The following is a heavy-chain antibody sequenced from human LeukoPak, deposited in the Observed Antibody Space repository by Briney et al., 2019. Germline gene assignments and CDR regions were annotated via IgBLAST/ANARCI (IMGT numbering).Heavy chain of an antibody. CDR3: ARHEDTAMAHFDY. J-gene: IGHJ4*02. V-gene: IGHV3-53*01. CDR1: GFTVSSNY. Sequence: QAGGSLRLSCAASGFTVSSNYMSWVRQAPGKGVEWVSVIYSGGSTYYADSVKGRFTISRDNSKNTLYLQMNSLRAEDTAVYYCARHEDTAMAHFDYWGQGTLVTVSS. CDR2: IYSGGST. D-gene: IGHD5-18*01.